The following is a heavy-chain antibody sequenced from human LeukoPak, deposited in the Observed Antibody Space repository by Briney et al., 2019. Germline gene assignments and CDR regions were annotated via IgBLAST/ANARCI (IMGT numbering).Heavy chain of an antibody. CDR3: ARVRIGQQLDKYYYYAMDI. CDR1: GYTFTDYY. V-gene: IGHV1-2*02. D-gene: IGHD6-13*01. CDR2: INPNSGGT. J-gene: IGHJ6*02. Sequence: ASVKVSCKASGYTFTDYYMHWVRQAPGQGLEWMGWINPNSGGTNYAQKFQGRVTMTTDTSISTAYMEVSRLRSDDTAVYYCARVRIGQQLDKYYYYAMDIWGQGTTVTVSS.